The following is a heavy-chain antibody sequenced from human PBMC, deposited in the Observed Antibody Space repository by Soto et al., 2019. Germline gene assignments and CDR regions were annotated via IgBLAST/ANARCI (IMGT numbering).Heavy chain of an antibody. CDR2: ISYDGSNK. V-gene: IGHV3-30*18. Sequence: GGSLRLSCAASGFTFSSYGMHWVRQAPGKGLEWVAVISYDGSNKYYADSVKGRFTISRDNSKNTLYLQMNSLRAEDTAVYYCAKEARYCSGGSCSYYYYYMDVWGKGTTVTVSS. CDR1: GFTFSSYG. D-gene: IGHD2-15*01. J-gene: IGHJ6*03. CDR3: AKEARYCSGGSCSYYYYYMDV.